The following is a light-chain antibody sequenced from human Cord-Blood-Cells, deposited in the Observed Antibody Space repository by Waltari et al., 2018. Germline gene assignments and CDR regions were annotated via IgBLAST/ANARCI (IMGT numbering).Light chain of an antibody. CDR3: AAWDDSLWV. CDR1: SPNIGSNY. V-gene: IGLV1-47*01. Sequence: QSVLTHPPSASGTPGQRVTIPCSGSSPNIGSNYVYWYQPLPGTAPKLHISRNNQRPSGVPVRFSGSKSGTSASLAISGLRSEDEAEYYCAAWDDSLWVLGGGTKLTVL. J-gene: IGLJ3*02. CDR2: RNN.